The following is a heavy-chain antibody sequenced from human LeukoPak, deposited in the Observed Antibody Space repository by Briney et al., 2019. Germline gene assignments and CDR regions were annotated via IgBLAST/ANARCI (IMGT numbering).Heavy chain of an antibody. D-gene: IGHD3-10*01. CDR2: ISAYNGHR. J-gene: IGHJ6*02. CDR3: AGAGMIRGVARTYYYYGMDV. V-gene: IGHV1-18*04. Sequence: ASVKVSCKASGYTFTGYYMHWVRQASGQGLEWMGWISAYNGHRNYTRKFKDRVTMTTNTSTNTAYMELRILRSDDTAVYFCAGAGMIRGVARTYYYYGMDVWGQGTTVTISS. CDR1: GYTFTGYY.